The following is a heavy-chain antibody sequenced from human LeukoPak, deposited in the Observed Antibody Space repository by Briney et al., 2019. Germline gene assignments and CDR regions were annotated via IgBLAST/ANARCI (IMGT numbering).Heavy chain of an antibody. V-gene: IGHV1-8*01. CDR1: GYTITSYD. D-gene: IGHD4-17*01. CDR3: ARGYPGDYADDYYYYYYMDV. Sequence: VASVKVSCKASGYTITSYDINWVRQPTGQGLEWMGWMNPNSGNTGHAQKFQGRVTMTRNTSISTAYMELSSLRSEDTAVYYCARGYPGDYADDYYYYYYMDVWGKGTTVTIS. J-gene: IGHJ6*03. CDR2: MNPNSGNT.